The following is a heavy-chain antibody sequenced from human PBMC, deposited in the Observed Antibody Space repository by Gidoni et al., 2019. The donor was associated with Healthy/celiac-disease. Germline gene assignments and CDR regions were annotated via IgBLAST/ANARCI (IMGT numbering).Heavy chain of an antibody. CDR3: ASQLLDRSYSYGMDV. CDR2: INPSGGST. D-gene: IGHD6-19*01. J-gene: IGHJ6*02. CDR1: GYTFTSYY. V-gene: IGHV1-46*01. Sequence: KASGYTFTSYYMHWVRQAPGQGLEWMGIINPSGGSTSYAQKFQGRVTMTRDTSTSTVYMELSSLRSEDTAVYYCASQLLDRSYSYGMDVWGQGTPFPFSS.